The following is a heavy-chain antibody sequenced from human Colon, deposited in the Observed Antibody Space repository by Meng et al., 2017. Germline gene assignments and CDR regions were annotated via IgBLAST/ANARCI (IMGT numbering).Heavy chain of an antibody. V-gene: IGHV4-4*02. CDR3: ARRNTRNSGGGNNY. D-gene: IGHD3-10*01. J-gene: IGHJ4*02. CDR1: GGSISSNYW. Sequence: QVQRREAGPGRVKPSGTLSPTCAVSGGSISSNYWWTWVRQPPGKGLEWIGEINHSGSTSYVPSLKSRITISVDKSNNLLSLKLNSVTAADTAMYYCARRNTRNSGGGNNYWGQGTLVTVSS. CDR2: INHSGST.